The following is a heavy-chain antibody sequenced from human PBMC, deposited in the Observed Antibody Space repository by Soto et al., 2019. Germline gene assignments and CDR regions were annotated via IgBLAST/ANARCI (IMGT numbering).Heavy chain of an antibody. Sequence: EVQLVESGGGLVKPGGSLRLSCAASGFTFSNAWMSWVRQAPGKGLEWVGRIKSKTDGGTTDYAAPVKGRFTISRDDSKNTLHLKMNSLKTEDTAVYYCTFSDFWSGYSYWGQGTLSPSPQ. CDR1: GFTFSNAW. CDR2: IKSKTDGGTT. J-gene: IGHJ4*02. D-gene: IGHD3-3*01. V-gene: IGHV3-15*01. CDR3: TFSDFWSGYSY.